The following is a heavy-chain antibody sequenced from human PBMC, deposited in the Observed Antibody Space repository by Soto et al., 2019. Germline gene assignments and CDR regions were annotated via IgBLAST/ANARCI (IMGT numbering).Heavy chain of an antibody. CDR2: IYYSGDT. D-gene: IGHD3-9*01. J-gene: IGHJ6*03. Sequence: QLQLQESGPGLVKPSETLSLTCTVSGGSISSSYHYWGWIRQPPGKGLQWIGSIYYSGDTYYNPSLKSRVTMSADTSKSQFSLELRSVTAADTAVYYCASLYFNLLTGFYPYYMDDWGKGTTVTVSS. V-gene: IGHV4-39*01. CDR1: GGSISSSYHY. CDR3: ASLYFNLLTGFYPYYMDD.